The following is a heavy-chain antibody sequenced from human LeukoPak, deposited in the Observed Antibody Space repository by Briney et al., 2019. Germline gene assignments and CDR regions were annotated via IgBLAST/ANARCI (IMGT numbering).Heavy chain of an antibody. V-gene: IGHV3-23*01. CDR2: ISGSGGFT. D-gene: IGHD3-10*01. CDR1: GFTFSNAW. J-gene: IGHJ4*02. CDR3: AKWRFERDY. Sequence: PGGSLRLSCAASGFTFSNAWMSWVRQAPGKGLEWVSAISGSGGFTYYADSVKGRFTISRDNSKNTLYLQMNSLRAEDTAVYYCAKWRFERDYWGQGTLVTVSS.